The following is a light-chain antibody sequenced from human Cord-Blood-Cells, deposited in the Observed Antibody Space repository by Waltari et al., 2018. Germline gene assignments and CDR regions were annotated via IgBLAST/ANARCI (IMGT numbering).Light chain of an antibody. CDR3: QQSDSIPT. CDR2: AAS. J-gene: IGKJ1*01. CDR1: QSISSY. V-gene: IGKV1-39*01. Sequence: DIQMTQSPSSLSASVGDRVTITCRASQSISSYLNWYQQKPGKAPKLLIYAASRLQSGVPSRFSGGGSGTDFTLTISSLQPEDFATYSCQQSDSIPTFGQGTKVEIK.